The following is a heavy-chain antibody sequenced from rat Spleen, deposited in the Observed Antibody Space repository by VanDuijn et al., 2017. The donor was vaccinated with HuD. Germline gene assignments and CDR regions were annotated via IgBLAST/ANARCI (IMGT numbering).Heavy chain of an antibody. Sequence: QVQLKESGPGLVQPSQTLSLTCTVAGFSLTSYNVHWVRQPPGKGLEWMGVIWNTGGTRYNSALKSRLSISKDTSKSQVFLKMNSLQTEDTATYYCAKVEGDWGQGVMVTVSS. J-gene: IGHJ2*01. D-gene: IGHD1-11*01. CDR1: GFSLTSYN. CDR2: IWNTGGT. V-gene: IGHV2-41*01. CDR3: AKVEGD.